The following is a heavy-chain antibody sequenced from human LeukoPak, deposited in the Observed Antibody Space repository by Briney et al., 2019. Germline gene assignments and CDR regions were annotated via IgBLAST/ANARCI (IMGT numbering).Heavy chain of an antibody. CDR3: ARDSAGSYMDYFDY. CDR1: GGTLSSYA. CDR2: ISAYNGNT. Sequence: GASVKVSCKASGGTLSSYAISWVRQAPGQGLEWMGWISAYNGNTNYALKLQGRVTMTTDTSTSTAYMELRSLRSDDTAVYYCARDSAGSYMDYFDYWGQGTLVTVSS. V-gene: IGHV1-18*01. D-gene: IGHD1-26*01. J-gene: IGHJ4*02.